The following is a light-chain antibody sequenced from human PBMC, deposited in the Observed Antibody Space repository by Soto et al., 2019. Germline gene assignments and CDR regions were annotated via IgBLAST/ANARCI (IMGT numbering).Light chain of an antibody. CDR2: KAS. J-gene: IGKJ4*01. V-gene: IGKV1-5*03. CDR1: QNINDL. Sequence: DIQMTQSPSTLSASVGDRVTITCRASQNINDLLAWYRQKPGKAPNLLIYKASSLESGVPSRSSGSGYGTEFTLTISSLQPDDFATYYCQQLTRYPSTFGGGTKVDIK. CDR3: QQLTRYPST.